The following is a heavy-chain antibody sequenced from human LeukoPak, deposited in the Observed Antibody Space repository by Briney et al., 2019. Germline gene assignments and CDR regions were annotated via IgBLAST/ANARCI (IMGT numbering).Heavy chain of an antibody. Sequence: KASETLSLTCTVSGGSIGSYYWSWIRQPPGKGLEWIGYIYYSGSTYYNPSLKSRVTISVDTSKNQFSLKLSSVTAADTAVYYCASSQVVLRFLEWTSYFDYWGQGTLVTVSS. V-gene: IGHV4-59*06. J-gene: IGHJ4*02. D-gene: IGHD3-3*01. CDR2: IYYSGST. CDR1: GGSIGSYY. CDR3: ASSQVVLRFLEWTSYFDY.